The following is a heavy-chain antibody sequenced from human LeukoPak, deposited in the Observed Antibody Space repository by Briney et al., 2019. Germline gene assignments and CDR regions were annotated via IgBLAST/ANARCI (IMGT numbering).Heavy chain of an antibody. Sequence: GSSVKVSCKASGGTFISYAISWVRQAPGQGLEWMGGIIPIFGTANYAQKFQGRVTITADESTSTAYMELSSLRSEDTAVYYCARAHYGDFYMDVWGKGTTVTISS. J-gene: IGHJ6*03. CDR2: IIPIFGTA. D-gene: IGHD4-17*01. CDR3: ARAHYGDFYMDV. V-gene: IGHV1-69*01. CDR1: GGTFISYA.